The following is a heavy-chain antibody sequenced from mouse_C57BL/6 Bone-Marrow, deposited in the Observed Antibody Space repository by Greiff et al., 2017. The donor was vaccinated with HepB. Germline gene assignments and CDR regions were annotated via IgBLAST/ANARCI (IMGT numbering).Heavy chain of an antibody. D-gene: IGHD1-1*01. Sequence: QVQLQQSGPELVKPGASVKISCKASGYAFSSSWMNWVKQRPGKGLEWIGRIYPGDGDTNYNGKFKGKATLTADKSSSTAYMQLSSLTSEDSAVYFCAMAITTVVARDYWGQGTTLTVSS. V-gene: IGHV1-82*01. CDR1: GYAFSSSW. J-gene: IGHJ2*01. CDR2: IYPGDGDT. CDR3: AMAITTVVARDY.